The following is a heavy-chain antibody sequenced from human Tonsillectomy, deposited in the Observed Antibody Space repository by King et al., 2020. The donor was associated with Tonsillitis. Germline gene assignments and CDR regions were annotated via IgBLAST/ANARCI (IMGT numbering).Heavy chain of an antibody. Sequence: VQLVESGGGLVQPGGSLKLSCAASGFTSSGSAMHWVRQASGKGLEWVGRIRSKANSYATAYAASVKGRFTISRDDSKNTAYLQMNSLKTEDTAVYYCTRHIVVVPAAITDYDYYGMDVWGQGTTVTVSS. CDR1: GFTSSGSA. J-gene: IGHJ6*02. V-gene: IGHV3-73*01. D-gene: IGHD2-2*02. CDR3: TRHIVVVPAAITDYDYYGMDV. CDR2: IRSKANSYAT.